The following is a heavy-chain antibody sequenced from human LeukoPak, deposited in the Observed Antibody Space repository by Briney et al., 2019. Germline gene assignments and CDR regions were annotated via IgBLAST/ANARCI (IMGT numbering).Heavy chain of an antibody. D-gene: IGHD5/OR15-5a*01. CDR3: ARVSTESYYYYGMDV. CDR2: INPNSGGT. V-gene: IGHV1-2*02. Sequence: GASVKVSCKASGYTFTGYYMHWVRQAPGQGLEWMGWINPNSGGTNYAQKFQGRVTMTRDTSISTAYMGLSRLRSDDTAVYYCARVSTESYYYYGMDVWGQGTTVTVSS. CDR1: GYTFTGYY. J-gene: IGHJ6*02.